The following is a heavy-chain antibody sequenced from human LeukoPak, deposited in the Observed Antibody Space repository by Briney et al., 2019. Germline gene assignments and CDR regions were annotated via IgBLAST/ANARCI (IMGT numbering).Heavy chain of an antibody. CDR3: ARGGNSGWRTPNDDY. Sequence: ASVKVSCKASSYTFTSHGISWVRQAPGQGLEWMGWSSAYNGNTNYAQKLQGRVTMTTDTSTSTAYMELRSLRSDDTAVYYCARGGNSGWRTPNDDYWGQGTLVTVSS. CDR1: SYTFTSHG. J-gene: IGHJ4*02. CDR2: SSAYNGNT. V-gene: IGHV1-18*01. D-gene: IGHD6-19*01.